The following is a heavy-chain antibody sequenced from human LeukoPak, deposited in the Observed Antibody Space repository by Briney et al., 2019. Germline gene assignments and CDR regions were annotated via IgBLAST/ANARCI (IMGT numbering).Heavy chain of an antibody. CDR2: IYYSGST. Sequence: SETLSLTCTVSGGSISSGGYYWSWIRQHPGKGLEWIGYIYYSGSTYYNPSLKSRVTISVDTSKNQFSLKLSSVTAADTAVYYCARALIAVAGTALDYWGQGTLVTVSP. D-gene: IGHD6-19*01. CDR1: GGSISSGGYY. CDR3: ARALIAVAGTALDY. V-gene: IGHV4-31*03. J-gene: IGHJ4*02.